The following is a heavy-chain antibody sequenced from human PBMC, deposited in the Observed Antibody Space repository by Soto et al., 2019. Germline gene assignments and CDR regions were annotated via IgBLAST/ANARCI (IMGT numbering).Heavy chain of an antibody. J-gene: IGHJ6*02. V-gene: IGHV1-18*04. D-gene: IGHD3-10*01. Sequence: ASVKVSCKASGYTFTSYGISWVRQAPGQGLEWMGWISAYNGNTNYAQKLQGRVTMTTDTSTSTAYMELRSLRSDDTAVYYCARDQAWGVRGVHYYGMDVWGQGTTVTVSS. CDR2: ISAYNGNT. CDR1: GYTFTSYG. CDR3: ARDQAWGVRGVHYYGMDV.